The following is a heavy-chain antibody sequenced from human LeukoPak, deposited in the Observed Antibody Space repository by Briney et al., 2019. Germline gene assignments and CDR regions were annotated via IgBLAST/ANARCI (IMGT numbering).Heavy chain of an antibody. V-gene: IGHV3-23*01. J-gene: IGHJ4*02. Sequence: GGSLRLSCAASGFTFSSYAMSWVRQAPGKGLEWVSAISGSGGSTYYADSVKGRFTISRDNSKNTLYLQMNSLRAEGTAVYCCAKESKYITIFGVANYFDYWGQGTLVTVSS. CDR1: GFTFSSYA. D-gene: IGHD3-3*01. CDR2: ISGSGGST. CDR3: AKESKYITIFGVANYFDY.